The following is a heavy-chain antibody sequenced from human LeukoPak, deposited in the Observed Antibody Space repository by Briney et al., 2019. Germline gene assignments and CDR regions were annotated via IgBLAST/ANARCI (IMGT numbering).Heavy chain of an antibody. J-gene: IGHJ6*02. D-gene: IGHD3-3*01. Sequence: PGGSLRLSCAASGFTFNNFAMSWVRQAPGKGLEWVSAMSGGGGSSFYAASVKGRFTLSGDNSKNTLYLQMRSLRAEDTAVYYCAKFLWAQTTISPLDVWGQGTTVTVSS. CDR3: AKFLWAQTTISPLDV. CDR2: MSGGGGSS. CDR1: GFTFNNFA. V-gene: IGHV3-23*01.